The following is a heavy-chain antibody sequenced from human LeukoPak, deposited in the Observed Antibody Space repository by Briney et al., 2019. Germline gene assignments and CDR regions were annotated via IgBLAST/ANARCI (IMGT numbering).Heavy chain of an antibody. J-gene: IGHJ4*02. CDR1: GFTVSSNY. V-gene: IGHV3-66*01. CDR2: IYSGGST. D-gene: IGHD2-8*01. CDR3: ARVTGYCTNGVCYRGGYYFDY. Sequence: GGSLRLSCAASGFTVSSNYMSWVRQAPGKGLEWVSVIYSGGSTYYADSVKGRFTISRDNSKNTLYIQMNSLRAEDTAVYYCARVTGYCTNGVCYRGGYYFDYWGQGTLVTVSS.